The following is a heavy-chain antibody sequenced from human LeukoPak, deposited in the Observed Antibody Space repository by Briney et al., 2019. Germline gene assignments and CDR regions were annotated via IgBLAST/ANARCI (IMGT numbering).Heavy chain of an antibody. CDR3: ARDIIDFWSGLNWFDP. CDR1: GGSISSYY. J-gene: IGHJ5*02. D-gene: IGHD3-3*01. CDR2: IYTSGST. V-gene: IGHV4-4*07. Sequence: GSLRLTCTVSGGSISSYYWSWIRQPAGKGLEWIGRIYTSGSTNYNPSLKSRVTMSVDTSKNQFSLKLSSVTAADTAVYYCARDIIDFWSGLNWFDPWGQGTLVTVSS.